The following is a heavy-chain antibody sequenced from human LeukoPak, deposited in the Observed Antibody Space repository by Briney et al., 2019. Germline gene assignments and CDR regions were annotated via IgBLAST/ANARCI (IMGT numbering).Heavy chain of an antibody. D-gene: IGHD1-26*01. CDR1: GGSISSGDYY. CDR2: IYYSGST. V-gene: IGHV4-30-4*08. CDR3: ARFRSLLRPFDI. Sequence: SETLSLTCTVSGGSISSGDYYWSWIRQPPGKGLEWIGYIYYSGSTYYNPSLKSRVTISVDTSKNQFSLKLSSVTAPDTAVYYCARFRSLLRPFDIWGQGTMVTVSS. J-gene: IGHJ3*02.